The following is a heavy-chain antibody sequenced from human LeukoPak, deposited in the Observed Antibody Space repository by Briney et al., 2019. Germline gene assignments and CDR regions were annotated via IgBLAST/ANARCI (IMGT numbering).Heavy chain of an antibody. CDR2: IYSSGGA. J-gene: IGHJ4*02. CDR1: GGPVSSGSYY. Sequence: PSETLSLTRTVSGGPVSSGSYYWSWIPQPPGKGLEGFGYIYSSGGATYNSSLKCRVTISVDTSKNQFSLKLSSVTAADPAVYYCARDAVTVNSYYFDYWGQGTLVTVSS. CDR3: ARDAVTVNSYYFDY. V-gene: IGHV4-61*01. D-gene: IGHD4-11*01.